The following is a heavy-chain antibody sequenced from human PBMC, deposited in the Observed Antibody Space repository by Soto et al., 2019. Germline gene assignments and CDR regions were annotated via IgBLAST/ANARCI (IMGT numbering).Heavy chain of an antibody. CDR3: AQITCRGVSCTNYWYGMEV. CDR2: ISDSGSRP. D-gene: IGHD2-15*01. J-gene: IGHJ6*02. Sequence: PGGSLRLSCASSVFTFSNYGMSWVRQSPGKWLEYVSAISDSGSRPYYADSVKGRFTISRDNSKDTLYLQMSSLRAEDTAVYYCAQITCRGVSCTNYWYGMEVWRPGSTFTVSS. V-gene: IGHV3-23*01. CDR1: VFTFSNYG.